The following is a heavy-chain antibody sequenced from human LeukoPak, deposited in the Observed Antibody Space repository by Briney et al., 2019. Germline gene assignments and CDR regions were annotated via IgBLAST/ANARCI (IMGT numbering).Heavy chain of an antibody. J-gene: IGHJ5*02. D-gene: IGHD3-9*01. V-gene: IGHV1-69*06. CDR1: GGTFSSYA. Sequence: ASVKVSCKASGGTFSSYAISWVRQAPGQGLEWMGRIIPIFGTANYAQKFQGRVTITANKSTSTAYMELSSLRSEDTAVYYCARVYYDILTGYYNHWFDPWGQGTLVTVSS. CDR2: IIPIFGTA. CDR3: ARVYYDILTGYYNHWFDP.